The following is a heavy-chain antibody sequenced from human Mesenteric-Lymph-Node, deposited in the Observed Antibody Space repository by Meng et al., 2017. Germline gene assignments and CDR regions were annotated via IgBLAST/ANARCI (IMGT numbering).Heavy chain of an antibody. CDR2: IYYSGST. CDR3: ARDRGYIAVAGTAAFDI. D-gene: IGHD6-19*01. J-gene: IGHJ3*02. Sequence: GSLRLSCTVSGGSISSSSYYWGWIRQPPGKGLEWIGSIYYSGSTYYNPSLKSRVTISVDTSKNQFSLKLSSVTAADTAVYYCARDRGYIAVAGTAAFDIWGQGTMVTVSS. V-gene: IGHV4-39*07. CDR1: GGSISSSSYY.